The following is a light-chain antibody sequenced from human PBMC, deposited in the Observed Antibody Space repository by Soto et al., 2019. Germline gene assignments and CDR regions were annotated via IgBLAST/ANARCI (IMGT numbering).Light chain of an antibody. J-gene: IGKJ4*01. Sequence: EIVLTQSPGTLSLSPGERATLSCRASQSVTSSYLAWYQQKPGQAPRLLIYGASSRTTGIPDRFSGSGSGTDFTLTISRLEPEDFAGYYCQQYGSSHTFGGGTKVEIK. CDR3: QQYGSSHT. CDR1: QSVTSSY. V-gene: IGKV3-20*01. CDR2: GAS.